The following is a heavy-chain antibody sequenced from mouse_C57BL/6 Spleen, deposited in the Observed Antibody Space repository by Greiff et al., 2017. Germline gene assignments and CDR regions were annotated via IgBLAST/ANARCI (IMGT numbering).Heavy chain of an antibody. CDR2: IDPKSGGT. V-gene: IGHV1-72*01. J-gene: IGHJ3*01. CDR3: ARSPDYYGSSPFAY. D-gene: IGHD1-1*01. Sequence: VQLQQPGAELVKPGASVKLSCKASGYTFTSYWMHWVKQRPGRGLEWIGRIDPKSGGTKYNEKFKSKATLTVDKPSSTAYMQLSSLTSEDSAVYYCARSPDYYGSSPFAYWGQGTLVTVSA. CDR1: GYTFTSYW.